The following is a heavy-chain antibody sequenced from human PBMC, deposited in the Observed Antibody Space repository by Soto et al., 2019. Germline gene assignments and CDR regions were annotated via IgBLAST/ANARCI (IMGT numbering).Heavy chain of an antibody. CDR2: IYYSGST. D-gene: IGHD4-17*01. V-gene: IGHV4-59*08. CDR1: GGSINSYY. CDR3: ARRYGDSFDF. Sequence: SETLSLTCTVSGGSINSYYCSWIRQPAGKGLEWIGYIYYSGSTNYNPSLKSRVTISVDTSKNQFSLKLSSVTAADTAVYYCARRYGDSFDFWGQGTLVTVS. J-gene: IGHJ4*02.